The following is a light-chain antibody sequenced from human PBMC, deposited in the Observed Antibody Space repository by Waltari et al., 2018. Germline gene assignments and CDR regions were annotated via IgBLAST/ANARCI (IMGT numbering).Light chain of an antibody. Sequence: QSALTQPASVSGSPGQSITISCTGTTSDVDAYNYVSWYQQFPGKAPKLIIYDVYNRPPGFSTRFSGSKSGATASLTISGLQADDEAEYWCSSYTSTSTLWVFGGGTKLTV. CDR2: DVY. CDR1: TSDVDAYNY. J-gene: IGLJ3*02. V-gene: IGLV2-14*03. CDR3: SSYTSTSTLWV.